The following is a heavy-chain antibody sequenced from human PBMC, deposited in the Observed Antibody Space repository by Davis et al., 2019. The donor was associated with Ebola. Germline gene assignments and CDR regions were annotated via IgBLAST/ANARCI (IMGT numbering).Heavy chain of an antibody. J-gene: IGHJ5*02. CDR1: GFTFSDYY. D-gene: IGHD6-6*01. V-gene: IGHV3-11*01. Sequence: GESLKISCAASGFTFSDYYMSWIRQAPGKGLEWVSYISSSGSTIYYADSVKGRFTISRDNAKNSLYLRMNSLRAEDTAVYYCARDLEQLVWSRFDPWGQGTLVTVSS. CDR2: ISSSGSTI. CDR3: ARDLEQLVWSRFDP.